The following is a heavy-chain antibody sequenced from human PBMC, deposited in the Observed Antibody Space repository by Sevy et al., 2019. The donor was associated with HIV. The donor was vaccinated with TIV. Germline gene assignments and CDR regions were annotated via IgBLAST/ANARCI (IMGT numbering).Heavy chain of an antibody. CDR2: IRFDGTIQ. Sequence: GSLRLSCAASGFTFSTYGMHWVRQAPGKGLEWVAFIRFDGTIQYYTDSVKGRLTISRDNSKNTLYLQMNSLRAEDTAVYFCAKVLHIVVVPAAIDYYYGMDVWGQGTTVTVSS. D-gene: IGHD2-2*01. J-gene: IGHJ6*02. CDR1: GFTFSTYG. CDR3: AKVLHIVVVPAAIDYYYGMDV. V-gene: IGHV3-30*02.